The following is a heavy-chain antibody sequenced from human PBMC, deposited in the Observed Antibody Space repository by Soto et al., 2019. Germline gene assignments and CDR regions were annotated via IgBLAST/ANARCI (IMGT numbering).Heavy chain of an antibody. CDR2: ISAHNGNT. D-gene: IGHD1-1*01. V-gene: IGHV1-18*01. CDR3: VRGRYGDY. J-gene: IGHJ4*02. CDR1: GYTFTSYG. Sequence: QVHLVQSRDEVKKPGASVKVSCKASGYTFTSYGITWVRQAPGQGLEWMGWISAHNGNTDYAQKLQGRVIVTRDTSTSTAYMELRSLISDDTAVYYCVRGRYGDYWGQGALVTVSS.